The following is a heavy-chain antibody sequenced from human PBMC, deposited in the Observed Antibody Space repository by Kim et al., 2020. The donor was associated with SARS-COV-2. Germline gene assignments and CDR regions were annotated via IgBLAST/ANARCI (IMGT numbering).Heavy chain of an antibody. CDR2: DT. CDR3: ARQGQQQAFDM. J-gene: IGHJ3*02. Sequence: DTRYNPSLQGRVTFSVDNSISTVHLQWGSLKASDTAMYYCARQGQQQAFDMWGQGTMVTVSS. D-gene: IGHD6-13*01. V-gene: IGHV5-51*01.